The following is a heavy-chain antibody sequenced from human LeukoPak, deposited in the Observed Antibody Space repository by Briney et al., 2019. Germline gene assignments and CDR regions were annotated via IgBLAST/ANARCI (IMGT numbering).Heavy chain of an antibody. Sequence: PGGSLRLSCAASGNYWMHWVRQAPGKGLVWVSHINSDGGWTSYADSVKGRFTNSKDNAKNTVYLQMNNLRAEDTAVYYCVSFYETYWGRGTLVTVSS. CDR1: GNYW. D-gene: IGHD2/OR15-2a*01. CDR2: INSDGGWT. V-gene: IGHV3-74*01. CDR3: VSFYETY. J-gene: IGHJ4*02.